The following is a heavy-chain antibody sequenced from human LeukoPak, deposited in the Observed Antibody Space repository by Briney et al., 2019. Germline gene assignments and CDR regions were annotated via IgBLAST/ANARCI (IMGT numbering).Heavy chain of an antibody. CDR2: ISSSSSYT. Sequence: PGGSLRLSCAASGFTFSSYSMNWVRQAPGKGLEWVSSISSSSSYTYYADSVKGRFTISRDNAKNSLYLQMNSLRAEDTAVYYCARDGTYYDSSGYDDRPGYFDYWGQGTLVTVSS. V-gene: IGHV3-21*01. D-gene: IGHD3-22*01. CDR1: GFTFSSYS. CDR3: ARDGTYYDSSGYDDRPGYFDY. J-gene: IGHJ4*02.